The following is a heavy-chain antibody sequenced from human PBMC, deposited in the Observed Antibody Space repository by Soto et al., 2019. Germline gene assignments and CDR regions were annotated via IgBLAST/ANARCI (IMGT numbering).Heavy chain of an antibody. V-gene: IGHV3-21*01. CDR3: ARSPTPNWFDP. J-gene: IGHJ5*02. CDR1: GFTFISYS. CDR2: ISSSSSYI. Sequence: EVQLVESGGGLVQPGGSLRLSCAASGFTFISYSMNWVRQAPGKGLEWVSAISSSSSYIYYADSVKGRFTISRDNAKNSLDLHMTSLRAWDTDVYYCARSPTPNWFDPWGHGTLVTVSS.